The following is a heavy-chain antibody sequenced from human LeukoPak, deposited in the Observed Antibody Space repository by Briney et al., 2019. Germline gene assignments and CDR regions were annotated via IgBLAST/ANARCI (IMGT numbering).Heavy chain of an antibody. Sequence: GGSLRLSCAASGFTFSSYAMHWVRQAPGKGLEWVAGISHDGSNKYYADSVKGRFTISRDNSKNTLYLQMNSLRGEDTAVYYCARDRLAYSNYFFDYWGQGTLVTVSS. CDR3: ARDRLAYSNYFFDY. D-gene: IGHD4-11*01. J-gene: IGHJ4*02. CDR2: ISHDGSNK. V-gene: IGHV3-30*04. CDR1: GFTFSSYA.